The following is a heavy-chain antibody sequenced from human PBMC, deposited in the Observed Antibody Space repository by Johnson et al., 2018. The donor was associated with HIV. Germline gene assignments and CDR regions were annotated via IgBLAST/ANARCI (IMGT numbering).Heavy chain of an antibody. J-gene: IGHJ3*02. D-gene: IGHD3-22*01. CDR3: ARDVKYYDSSGYYSDAFDI. V-gene: IGHV3-20*04. CDR1: GFNFDDFG. Sequence: VQLVESGGSVERPGGSLRLSCVASGFNFDDFGMSWVRQAPGKGLEWVSGINWNGATTGYADSVQGRFTISRDNAKKSLYLQVNSLRGEDTALYYCARDVKYYDSSGYYSDAFDIWGQGTLVTVSS. CDR2: INWNGATT.